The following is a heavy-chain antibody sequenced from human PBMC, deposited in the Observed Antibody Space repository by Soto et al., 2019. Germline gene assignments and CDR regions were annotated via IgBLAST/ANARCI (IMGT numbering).Heavy chain of an antibody. CDR2: INHSGST. Sequence: PSETLSLTCAVSRGSISSSNWWSWVRQPPGKGLEWIGEINHSGSTNYNPSLKSRVTISVDTSRNPFSLKLISVTASDTAVYYSASTSYGSSSDPYYYYGMDVWGQGTTVTVSS. CDR3: ASTSYGSSSDPYYYYGMDV. J-gene: IGHJ6*02. V-gene: IGHV4-4*02. D-gene: IGHD6-6*01. CDR1: RGSISSSNW.